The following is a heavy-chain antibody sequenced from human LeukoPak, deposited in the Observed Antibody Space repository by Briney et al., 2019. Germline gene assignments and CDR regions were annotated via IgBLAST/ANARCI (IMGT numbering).Heavy chain of an antibody. CDR1: GFTFSSYA. J-gene: IGHJ4*02. CDR2: ISGSGGST. Sequence: GGSLRLSCAASGFTFSSYAMSWVHQAPGKGLEWVSAISGSGGSTYYADSVKGRFTISRDNSKNTLYLQMNSLRAEDTAVYYCAKDRDSAMVPAIIDYWGQGTLVTVSS. CDR3: AKDRDSAMVPAIIDY. V-gene: IGHV3-23*01. D-gene: IGHD5-18*01.